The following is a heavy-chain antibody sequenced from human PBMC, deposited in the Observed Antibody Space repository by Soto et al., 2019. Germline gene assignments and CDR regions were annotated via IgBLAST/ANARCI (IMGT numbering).Heavy chain of an antibody. CDR1: GFSVSSNY. CDR3: ARSPDILNWLDP. D-gene: IGHD3-9*01. V-gene: IGHV3-53*02. CDR2: IHSGGRT. J-gene: IGHJ5*02. Sequence: EVQLVETGGGLIPPGGSLRLSCGAFGFSVSSNYMSWVRQAPGKGLEWVSGIHSGGRTYYAASVKGRFTISRDNSENTLYLQMNSLRAEDTAVYYCARSPDILNWLDPWGQGTLVTVSS.